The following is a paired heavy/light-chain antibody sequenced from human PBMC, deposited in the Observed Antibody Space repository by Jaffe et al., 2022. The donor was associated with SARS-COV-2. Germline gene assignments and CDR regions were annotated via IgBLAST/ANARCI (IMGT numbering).Light chain of an antibody. Sequence: QSALTQPASVSGSPGQSITISCTGTASDVGTYKLVSWYQHHPGKVPKLMIYEDDKRPSGVSFRFSGSKSGNTASLTISGLQAEDEADYYCCSYGGRFNWLFGGGTKLTVL. J-gene: IGLJ3*02. CDR2: EDD. V-gene: IGLV2-23*01. CDR3: CSYGGRFNWL. CDR1: ASDVGTYKL.
Heavy chain of an antibody. J-gene: IGHJ4*02. CDR1: GSSIHNGNYY. CDR2: IYYDGNT. CDR3: ARCPIPGYFDY. V-gene: IGHV4-31*03. Sequence: QLQESGPGLVKPSQTLSLTCTVSGSSIHNGNYYWTWIRHHPGGGLEWIGYIYYDGNTYFNPSLKSRLTMSIDTSENQFSLNLIFVTAADTAVYYCARCPIPGYFDYWGQGAPVTVSS. D-gene: IGHD3-22*01.